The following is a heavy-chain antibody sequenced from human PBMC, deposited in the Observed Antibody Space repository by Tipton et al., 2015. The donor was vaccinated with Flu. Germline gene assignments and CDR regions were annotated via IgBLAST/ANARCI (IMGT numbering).Heavy chain of an antibody. CDR1: GFTFSSYA. CDR3: ATSKYSNSWGLLDY. CDR2: ISGSGGST. D-gene: IGHD6-13*01. Sequence: GSLRLSCAASGFTFSSYAMSWVRQAPGQGLEWVSAISGSGGSTYYADSVKGRVTISRDNSKNTLYLQMNSLRAEDTAVYYCATSKYSNSWGLLDYWGQGTLVTVSS. J-gene: IGHJ4*02. V-gene: IGHV3-23*01.